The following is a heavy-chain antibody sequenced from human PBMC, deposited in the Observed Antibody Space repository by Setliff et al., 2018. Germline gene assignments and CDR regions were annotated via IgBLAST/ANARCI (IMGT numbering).Heavy chain of an antibody. CDR1: GGSISSGSYY. V-gene: IGHV4-30-4*08. CDR2: IYFSGST. Sequence: KTSETLSLTCAVSGGSISSGSYYWNWIRQPPGKGLEWIGYIYFSGSTYYNPSLKSRVTLSLDTSKNQFSLKLNSVTAADTALYFCAREVAGTYHYFDPWGQGTLVTVSS. J-gene: IGHJ5*02. CDR3: AREVAGTYHYFDP. D-gene: IGHD6-19*01.